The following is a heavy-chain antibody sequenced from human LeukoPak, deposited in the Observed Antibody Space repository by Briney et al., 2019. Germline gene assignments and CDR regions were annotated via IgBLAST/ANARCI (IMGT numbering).Heavy chain of an antibody. CDR2: IRGSGDRT. D-gene: IGHD3-22*01. CDR1: GFTFRSDA. Sequence: GGSLRLSCAASGFTFRSDAMSWVRQAPGKGLEWVSAIRGSGDRTYYADSVKGRFTISRDNSKNTLYLQMNSLRAEDTAIYYCAKVLTTYYYDSSGYPWGQGTLVTVSS. CDR3: AKVLTTYYYDSSGYP. V-gene: IGHV3-23*01. J-gene: IGHJ4*02.